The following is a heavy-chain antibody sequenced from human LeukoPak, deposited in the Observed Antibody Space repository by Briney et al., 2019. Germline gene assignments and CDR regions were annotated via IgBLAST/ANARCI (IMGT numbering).Heavy chain of an antibody. V-gene: IGHV3-48*03. J-gene: IGHJ4*02. Sequence: GGSLRLSCAGSGFNFCTYEMNWVRQAPGKGLEWLSYISSRGSSIYYADSVKGRFTISRDNAKSSLFLQMNSLRAEDTAVYFCAKDKAPNCWGQGTPVTVSS. CDR3: AKDKAPNC. CDR1: GFNFCTYE. CDR2: ISSRGSSI.